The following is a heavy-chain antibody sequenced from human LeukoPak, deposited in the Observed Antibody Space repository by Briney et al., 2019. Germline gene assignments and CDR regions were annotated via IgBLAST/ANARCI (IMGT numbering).Heavy chain of an antibody. V-gene: IGHV3-7*03. Sequence: PGGSLRLSCAASGFTFSGRWVSWLRQAPGKGLEWVANINQDGTDKYYVDSVKGRFTISRDNAKNSLYLQMNSLRAEDTAVYYCAREIVGTHKSRFDPWGQGTLVTVSS. CDR2: INQDGTDK. D-gene: IGHD1-26*01. J-gene: IGHJ5*02. CDR3: AREIVGTHKSRFDP. CDR1: GFTFSGRW.